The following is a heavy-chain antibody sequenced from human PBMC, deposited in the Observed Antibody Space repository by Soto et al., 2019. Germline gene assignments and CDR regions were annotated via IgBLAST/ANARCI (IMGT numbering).Heavy chain of an antibody. D-gene: IGHD3-9*01. J-gene: IGHJ4*02. CDR1: GFILSNYA. CDR3: AKDPSTGSADY. V-gene: IGHV3-23*01. Sequence: GESLKISCTASGFILSNYAMNWVRQAPGKGLEWVSTLSKDGANEHYADSVKGRFTISRDGSKNTLYLQMNSLRAEDTAMYCCAKDPSTGSADYWGQGTQVTVSS. CDR2: LSKDGANE.